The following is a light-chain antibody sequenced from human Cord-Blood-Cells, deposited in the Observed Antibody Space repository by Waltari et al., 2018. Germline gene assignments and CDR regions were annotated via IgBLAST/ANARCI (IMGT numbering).Light chain of an antibody. CDR3: QQYYSTSFT. J-gene: IGKJ3*01. CDR2: WAS. Sequence: DIVMTQSPDSLAVSLGERATINCKSSPSVLYSSNNKNYLDWYQQKPGQPPKLLIYWASTRESGVPDRFSGSGSGTDFTLTISSLQAEDVAVYYCQQYYSTSFTFGPGTKVDIK. CDR1: PSVLYSSNNKNY. V-gene: IGKV4-1*01.